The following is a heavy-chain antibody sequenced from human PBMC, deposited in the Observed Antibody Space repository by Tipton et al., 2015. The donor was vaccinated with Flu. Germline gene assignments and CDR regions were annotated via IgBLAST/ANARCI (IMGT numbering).Heavy chain of an antibody. D-gene: IGHD6-13*01. V-gene: IGHV3-30*18. CDR2: IQYDGSEI. J-gene: IGHJ4*02. CDR1: GFTFSSYA. Sequence: RSLRLSCAASGFTFSSYAMHWVRQAPGKGLEWVAVIQYDGSEIRYADSVKGPFTISRDNSKKTLYLQRNSRRGEDTGVYYCAKDRSGSWTFDYCGQGSLVTVSS. CDR3: AKDRSGSWTFDY.